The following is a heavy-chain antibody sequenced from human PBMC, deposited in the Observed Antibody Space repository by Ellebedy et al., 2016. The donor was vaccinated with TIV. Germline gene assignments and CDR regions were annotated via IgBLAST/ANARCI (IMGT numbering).Heavy chain of an antibody. Sequence: GESLKISCSAPWFPVRNNYMSRVRQAPGKGLEWVSVIYSGGSTYYADSVKGRFTISRDNSKNTLYLQMNSLRAEDTAVYYCASRPRGWGQGTLVTVSS. D-gene: IGHD3-10*01. V-gene: IGHV3-53*01. J-gene: IGHJ4*02. CDR2: IYSGGST. CDR3: ASRPRG. CDR1: WFPVRNNY.